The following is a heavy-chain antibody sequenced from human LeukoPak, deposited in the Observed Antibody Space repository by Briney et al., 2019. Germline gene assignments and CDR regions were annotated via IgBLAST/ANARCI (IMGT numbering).Heavy chain of an antibody. CDR1: GGSISSSSYY. Sequence: PSETLSLTCTVSGGSISSSSYYWGWIRQPPGKGLEWIGSIYYSGSTYYNPSLKSRVTISVDTSKNQFSLKLSSVTAADTAVYYCARDLDTAMGHEGYYFDYWGQGTLVTVSS. CDR2: IYYSGST. CDR3: ARDLDTAMGHEGYYFDY. J-gene: IGHJ4*02. D-gene: IGHD5-18*01. V-gene: IGHV4-39*07.